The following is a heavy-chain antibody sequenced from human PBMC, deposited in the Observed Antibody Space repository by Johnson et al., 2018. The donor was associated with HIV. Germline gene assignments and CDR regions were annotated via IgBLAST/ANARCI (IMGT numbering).Heavy chain of an antibody. CDR3: ASLGGSYSLDI. V-gene: IGHV3-66*01. CDR1: GFSVSNNY. D-gene: IGHD1-26*01. J-gene: IGHJ3*02. Sequence: VQLVESGGGLVQPGGSLRLSCGASGFSVSNNYMNWVRQAPGKGLEWVSVIYSGGSTYYPDSVKGRFTISRDNSKNTLYLQMNSLRAEDTAVYYCASLGGSYSLDIWGQGTMVTVSS. CDR2: IYSGGST.